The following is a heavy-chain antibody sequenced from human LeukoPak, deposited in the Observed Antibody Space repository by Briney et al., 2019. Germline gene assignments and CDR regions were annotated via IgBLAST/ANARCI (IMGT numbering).Heavy chain of an antibody. Sequence: SETLSLTCTVSGGSISSSSYYWGWIRQPPGKGLEWIGSIYYSGSTYYNPSLKSRVTISVDTSKNQFSLKLSSVTAADTAVYYCARESSGSYFDWGQGTMVTVSS. D-gene: IGHD1-26*01. J-gene: IGHJ3*01. CDR1: GGSISSSSYY. CDR3: ARESSGSYFD. V-gene: IGHV4-39*07. CDR2: IYYSGST.